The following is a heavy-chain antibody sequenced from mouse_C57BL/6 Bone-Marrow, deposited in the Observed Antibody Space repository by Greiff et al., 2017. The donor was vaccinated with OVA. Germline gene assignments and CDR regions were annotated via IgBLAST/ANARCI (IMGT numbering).Heavy chain of an antibody. D-gene: IGHD2-14*01. J-gene: IGHJ1*03. Sequence: EVKLMESGPELVKPGASVKIPCKASGYTFTDYNMDWVKQSHGKSLEWIGDINPNNGGTIYNQKFKGKATLTVDKSSSTAYMELRSLTSEDTAVYYCARWGVPTWYFDVWGTGTTVTVSS. CDR2: INPNNGGT. V-gene: IGHV1-18*01. CDR1: GYTFTDYN. CDR3: ARWGVPTWYFDV.